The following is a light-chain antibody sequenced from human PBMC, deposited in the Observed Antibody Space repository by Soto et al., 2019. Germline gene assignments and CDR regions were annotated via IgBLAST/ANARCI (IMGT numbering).Light chain of an antibody. CDR3: GTWDSSLSAVL. V-gene: IGLV1-51*01. CDR2: HNE. Sequence: QSVLTQPPSVSAAPGQTVTISCSGSSSNIGNNYVSWYQQLPGTAPKPLIYHNEKRPSGIPDRFSGSKSGTSATLGITGLQTGDEAEYYCGTWDSSLSAVLFGGGTKLTVL. J-gene: IGLJ2*01. CDR1: SSNIGNNY.